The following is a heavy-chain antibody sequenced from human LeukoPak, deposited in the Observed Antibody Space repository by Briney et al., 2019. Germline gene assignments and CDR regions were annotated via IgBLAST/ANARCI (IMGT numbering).Heavy chain of an antibody. CDR3: ARDWYYYDSSGYLRGSYWYFDL. Sequence: SGGSLRLSCAASGFTFSSYWMSWDRQAPGKGLEWVANIKQDGSEKYYVDSVKGRFTISRDNAKNSLYLQMNSLRAEDTAVYYCARDWYYYDSSGYLRGSYWYFDLWGRGTLVTVSS. CDR2: IKQDGSEK. CDR1: GFTFSSYW. J-gene: IGHJ2*01. D-gene: IGHD3-22*01. V-gene: IGHV3-7*03.